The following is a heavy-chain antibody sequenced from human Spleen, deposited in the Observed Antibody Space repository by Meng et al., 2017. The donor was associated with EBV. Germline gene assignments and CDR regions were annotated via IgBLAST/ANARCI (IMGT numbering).Heavy chain of an antibody. CDR1: GGSIITSSW. Sequence: QRQGSGPRVVKASGTLSHTSTLSGGSIITSSWWSLLRQHPRKGLEWLAETYHSWTTNYNPSLISRVTVSIDKSKNQFSLKLTSVTAADTAVYYCARGNWALLWGQGTLVTVSS. J-gene: IGHJ4*02. D-gene: IGHD1-26*01. CDR2: TYHSWTT. V-gene: IGHV4-4*02. CDR3: ARGNWALL.